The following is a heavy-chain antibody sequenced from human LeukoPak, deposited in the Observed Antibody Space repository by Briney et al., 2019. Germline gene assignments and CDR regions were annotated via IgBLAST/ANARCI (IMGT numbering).Heavy chain of an antibody. CDR2: IYYSGST. J-gene: IGHJ6*02. D-gene: IGHD6-13*01. V-gene: IGHV4-59*01. Sequence: PSETLSLTCTVSGGSISSYYWSWIRQPPGKGLEWIGYIYYSGSTNCNPSLKSRVTISVDTSKKQFSLKLSSVTAADTAVYYCARHFAIAGSLSYGMDVWGQGIRVTVSS. CDR1: GGSISSYY. CDR3: ARHFAIAGSLSYGMDV.